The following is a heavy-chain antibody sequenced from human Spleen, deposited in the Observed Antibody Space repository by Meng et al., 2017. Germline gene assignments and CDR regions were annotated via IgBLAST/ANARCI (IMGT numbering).Heavy chain of an antibody. CDR3: ARRASSTYWSQFYFDY. Sequence: QVQLVQSGAEVKKPWASVKVSCKPSGYTFTAYYIHWVRQAPGQGLEWMGRINPNGGGANYPQKFQDRITMTRDTSTNTVYMELSSLRSDDTAVYYCARRASSTYWSQFYFDYWGQGTLVTVSS. CDR1: GYTFTAYY. V-gene: IGHV1-2*06. J-gene: IGHJ4*02. D-gene: IGHD2-2*01. CDR2: INPNGGGA.